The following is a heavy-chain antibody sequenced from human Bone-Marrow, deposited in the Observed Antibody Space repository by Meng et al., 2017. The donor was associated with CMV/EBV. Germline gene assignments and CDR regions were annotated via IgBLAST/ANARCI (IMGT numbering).Heavy chain of an antibody. V-gene: IGHV4-59*01. CDR1: GFTFSHAW. J-gene: IGHJ6*02. Sequence: ESLKISCAASGFTFSHAWMSWVRQAPGKGLEWIGHIYYSGNTNYSPSLKSRVTMSVDTSRNQFSLKLNSVTAADTAVYYCARDRAGGVYSYYYGMDVWGQGTTVTVSS. CDR2: IYYSGNT. D-gene: IGHD1-14*01. CDR3: ARDRAGGVYSYYYGMDV.